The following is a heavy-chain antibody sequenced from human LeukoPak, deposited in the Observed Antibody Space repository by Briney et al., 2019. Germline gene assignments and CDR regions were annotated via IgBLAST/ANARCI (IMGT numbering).Heavy chain of an antibody. V-gene: IGHV4-39*07. CDR3: ARDVGYCSGGRCSRGAFDM. J-gene: IGHJ3*02. CDR2: IYYSGST. Sequence: NPSETLSLTCTVSGGSISSSSYYWGWIRQPPGKGLEWIGSIYYSGSTYYNPSLKSRVTISVDTSKNQFSLKLSSVTAADTAVYYCARDVGYCSGGRCSRGAFDMWGQGTMVTVSS. CDR1: GGSISSSSYY. D-gene: IGHD2-15*01.